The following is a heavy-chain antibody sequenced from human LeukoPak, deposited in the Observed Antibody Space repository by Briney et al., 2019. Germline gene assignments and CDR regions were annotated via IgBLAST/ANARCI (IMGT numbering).Heavy chain of an antibody. Sequence: SSETLSLTCTVSGDSISTYYWSWIRQSPGKGLEWIGYSYYSGITSYNPSLKSRVTMSVDESKNQLSLKVNSVTAADTAVYYCARGEPVDYWGQGTLVTVSS. CDR2: SYYSGIT. CDR3: ARGEPVDY. J-gene: IGHJ4*02. V-gene: IGHV4-59*01. D-gene: IGHD1-14*01. CDR1: GDSISTYY.